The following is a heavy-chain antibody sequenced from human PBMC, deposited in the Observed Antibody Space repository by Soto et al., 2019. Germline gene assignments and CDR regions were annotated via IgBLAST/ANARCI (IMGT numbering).Heavy chain of an antibody. Sequence: GGSLRLSCAASGFTFSSYWMHWVRQAPGKGLVWVSRINSDGSSTSYADSVKGRFTFSRDNAKNTLYLQMDSLRAEDTAVYYCARDQFIKGSGYLSFDYWSQGTPVTVSS. J-gene: IGHJ4*02. D-gene: IGHD3-3*01. V-gene: IGHV3-74*01. CDR1: GFTFSSYW. CDR2: INSDGSST. CDR3: ARDQFIKGSGYLSFDY.